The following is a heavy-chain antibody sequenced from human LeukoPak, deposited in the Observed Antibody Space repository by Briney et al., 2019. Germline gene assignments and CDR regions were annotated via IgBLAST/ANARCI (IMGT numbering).Heavy chain of an antibody. V-gene: IGHV5-51*01. CDR1: GYSFTSYW. D-gene: IGHD2-2*01. CDR2: IYPGDSDT. Sequence: GESLKISCKGSGYSFTSYWIGWVRQMPGKGLEWMGIIYPGDSDTRYTPSVQGQVTISADKSISTAYLQWSSLKASDTAMYYCARLLYIVVVAVLPPDNYYMDVWGKGTTVTVSS. J-gene: IGHJ6*03. CDR3: ARLLYIVVVAVLPPDNYYMDV.